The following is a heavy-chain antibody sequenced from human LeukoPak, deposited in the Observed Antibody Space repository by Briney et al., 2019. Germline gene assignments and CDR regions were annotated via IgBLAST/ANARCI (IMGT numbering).Heavy chain of an antibody. D-gene: IGHD3-3*01. J-gene: IGHJ3*02. CDR2: IYHSGST. V-gene: IGHV4-4*02. CDR3: ARPYYDFWSGYRYRDAFDI. CDR1: GGSISSSNW. Sequence: KASETLSLTCAVSGGSISSSNWWSWVRQPPGKGLEWIGEIYHSGSTNYNPSLKSRVTISVDKSKDQFSLKLSSVTAADTAVYYCARPYYDFWSGYRYRDAFDIWGQGTMVTVSS.